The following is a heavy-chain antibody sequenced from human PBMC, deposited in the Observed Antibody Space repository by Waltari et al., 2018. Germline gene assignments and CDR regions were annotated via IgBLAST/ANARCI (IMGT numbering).Heavy chain of an antibody. J-gene: IGHJ4*02. CDR2: ISGSGGST. V-gene: IGHV3-23*01. CDR3: AIVSSWYGEGY. CDR1: GFTFSNYA. Sequence: EVQLLESGGGLVQPGGSLRLSCAASGFTFSNYAMSWVRQAPGKGLEWVSAISGSGGSTYYADSVKGRFTISRDNSKNTLYLQMNSLRAEDTAVYYCAIVSSWYGEGYWGQGTLVTVSS. D-gene: IGHD6-13*01.